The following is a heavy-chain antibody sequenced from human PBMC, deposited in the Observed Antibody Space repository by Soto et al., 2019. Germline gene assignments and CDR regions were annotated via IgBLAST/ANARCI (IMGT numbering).Heavy chain of an antibody. D-gene: IGHD2-2*01. Sequence: ASVKVSCKASGYTFTSYGISWVRQAPGQGLEWMGWISAYNGNTNYAQKLQGRVTMTTDTSTSTAYMELRSLRSDGTAVYYCARLICSSTSFQLCGPTSCMVVSGRRTTVPGSS. J-gene: IGHJ6*02. V-gene: IGHV1-18*01. CDR1: GYTFTSYG. CDR3: ARLICSSTSFQLCGPTSCMVV. CDR2: ISAYNGNT.